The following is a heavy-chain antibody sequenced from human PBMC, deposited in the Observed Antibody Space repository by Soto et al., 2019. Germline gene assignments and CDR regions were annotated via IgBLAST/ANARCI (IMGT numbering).Heavy chain of an antibody. CDR1: GYTFTSYA. CDR3: ARDLYNWNSGGSYVYYFAY. CDR2: INAGNGNT. D-gene: IGHD1-7*01. Sequence: VKVSCKASGYTFTSYAMHWVRQAPGQRLERMGWINAGNGNTKYSQKFQGRVTITRDTSASTAYMELSSLRSEDTAVYYCARDLYNWNSGGSYVYYFAYWGQGTLVTGSS. J-gene: IGHJ4*02. V-gene: IGHV1-3*01.